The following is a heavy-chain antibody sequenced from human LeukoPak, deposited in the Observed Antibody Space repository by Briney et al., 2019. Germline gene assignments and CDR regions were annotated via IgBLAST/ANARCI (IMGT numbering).Heavy chain of an antibody. CDR2: INHSGST. J-gene: IGHJ4*02. D-gene: IGHD6-13*01. CDR1: GGPFSGYY. V-gene: IGHV4-34*01. CDR3: ARGRYSSSSLRLYYFDY. Sequence: SETLSLTCAVYGGPFSGYYWSWIRQPPGKGLEWIGEINHSGSTNYNPSLKSRVTISVDTSKNQFSLKLSSVTAADTAVYYCARGRYSSSSLRLYYFDYWGQGTLVTVSS.